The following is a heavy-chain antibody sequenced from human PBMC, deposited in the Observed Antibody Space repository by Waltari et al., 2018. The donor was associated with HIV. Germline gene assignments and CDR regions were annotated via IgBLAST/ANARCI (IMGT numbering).Heavy chain of an antibody. CDR1: GGTFSSYA. CDR2: IIPIFGTA. Sequence: QVQLVQSGAEVKKPGSSVKVSCKASGGTFSSYAISWVRPAPGPGLEWMGGIIPIFGTANYAQKFQGRVTITADESTSTAYMELSSLRSEDTAVYYCASVGILTGYRYYFDYWGQGTLVTVSS. D-gene: IGHD3-9*01. J-gene: IGHJ4*02. V-gene: IGHV1-69*01. CDR3: ASVGILTGYRYYFDY.